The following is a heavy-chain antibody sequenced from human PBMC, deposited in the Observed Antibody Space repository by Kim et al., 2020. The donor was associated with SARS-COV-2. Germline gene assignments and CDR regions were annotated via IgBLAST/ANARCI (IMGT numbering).Heavy chain of an antibody. CDR3: TPSPYNWDYGWFDP. Sequence: GGSLRLSCAASGFTFSSAWMRWVRQVPGKGLEWLGRINSKTDGGTADYAAPVKGRFTISRDYTTDMVYLQMNSLKIVDTAVYYCTPSPYNWDYGWFDPWGLGTLAT. CDR1: GFTFSSAW. J-gene: IGHJ5*02. CDR2: INSKTDGGTA. D-gene: IGHD1-7*01. V-gene: IGHV3-15*01.